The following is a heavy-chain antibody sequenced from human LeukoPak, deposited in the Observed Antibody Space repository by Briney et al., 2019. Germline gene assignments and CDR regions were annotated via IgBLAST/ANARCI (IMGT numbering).Heavy chain of an antibody. V-gene: IGHV3-53*01. CDR1: GFTVSSNY. CDR3: ASGIAVAQARYYGMDV. D-gene: IGHD6-19*01. Sequence: PGGSLRLSCAASGFTVSSNYMSWVRQAPGKGLEWVSVIYSGGSTYYADSVKGRFTISRDNSKNTLYLQMNSLRAEDTAVYYCASGIAVAQARYYGMDVWGQGTTVTVSS. CDR2: IYSGGST. J-gene: IGHJ6*02.